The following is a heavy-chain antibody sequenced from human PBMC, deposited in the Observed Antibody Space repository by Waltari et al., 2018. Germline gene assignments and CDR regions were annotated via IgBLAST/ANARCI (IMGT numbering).Heavy chain of an antibody. V-gene: IGHV4-39*01. J-gene: IGHJ6*03. CDR3: ARLFNHYIDV. Sequence: QLQLQESGPGLVKSSETLSLICSVSGGSISTNNFYWGWIRQPPGKGLEWIGSVHYPGNPYYNPPLKHRVTISVDSSKNEFSPRLRSVTASDTAVYYCARLFNHYIDVWGRGTAVTVSS. CDR1: GGSISTNNFY. CDR2: VHYPGNP.